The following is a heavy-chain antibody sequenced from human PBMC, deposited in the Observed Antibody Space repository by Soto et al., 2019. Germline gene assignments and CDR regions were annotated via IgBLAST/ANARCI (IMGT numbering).Heavy chain of an antibody. CDR2: TSYDGSNK. D-gene: IGHD1-26*01. Sequence: ESGGGVVQPGRSLRLSCAASGFTFSSYAMHWVRQAPGKGLEWVAVTSYDGSNKYYVDSVKGRFTISRDNSKNTLYLQMNSLRAEDTAVYYCARAGKQWELLGTPDYWGQGTLVTVSS. CDR1: GFTFSSYA. J-gene: IGHJ4*02. V-gene: IGHV3-30-3*01. CDR3: ARAGKQWELLGTPDY.